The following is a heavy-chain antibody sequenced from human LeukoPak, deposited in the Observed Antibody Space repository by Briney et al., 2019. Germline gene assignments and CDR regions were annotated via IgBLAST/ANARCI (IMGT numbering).Heavy chain of an antibody. D-gene: IGHD5-18*01. CDR3: ATIQPIDY. CDR2: IYHSGST. CDR1: GYSISSGYY. V-gene: IGHV4-38-2*01. Sequence: ESGPGLVKPSATLSLTCAVSGYSISSGYYWGWIRQPPGKGLEWIGSIYHSGSTYYNPSLKSRVTISVDTSKNQFSLKLSSVTAADTAVYYCATIQPIDYWGQGTLVTVSS. J-gene: IGHJ4*02.